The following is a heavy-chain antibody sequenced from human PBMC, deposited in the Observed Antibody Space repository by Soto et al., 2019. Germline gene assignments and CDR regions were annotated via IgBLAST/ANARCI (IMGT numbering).Heavy chain of an antibody. CDR3: ARVSPHIRSSWTDNQDY. V-gene: IGHV4-34*01. CDR1: GGSFSGYY. CDR2: IKHSGST. Sequence: QVQLQQWGAGLLKPSETLSLTCDVYGGSFSGYYWSWIRQPPGKGLEWIGEIKHSGSTNYNPSLKSRVTISVDTSKNQFSLKLSSVPAADTAVYYCARVSPHIRSSWTDNQDYWGQGTLVTVSS. J-gene: IGHJ4*02. D-gene: IGHD6-13*01.